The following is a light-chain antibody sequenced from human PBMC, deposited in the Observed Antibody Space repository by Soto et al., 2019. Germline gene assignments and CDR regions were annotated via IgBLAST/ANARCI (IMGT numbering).Light chain of an antibody. Sequence: EIVLTQSPDTLSLSPGERATLSCRASQSVSSYLAWYQQKPGQAPRLLIYDPDTRASGIPARFSGGGSGTDFSLSISRLEPEDFAVFYCQQHAASQITFGQGTRLEIK. V-gene: IGKV3-11*01. J-gene: IGKJ5*01. CDR3: QQHAASQIT. CDR2: DPD. CDR1: QSVSSY.